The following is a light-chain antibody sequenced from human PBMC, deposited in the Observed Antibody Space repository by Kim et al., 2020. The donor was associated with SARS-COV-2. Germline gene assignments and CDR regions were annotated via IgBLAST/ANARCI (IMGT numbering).Light chain of an antibody. J-gene: IGKJ1*01. CDR1: ENVRSN. CDR3: QQYHNWPPWT. V-gene: IGKV3-15*01. Sequence: PGQRATLSGRPSENVRSNLAWYQQKPGQAPRLLIDGASTRAAGIPARFSGSESGTEFTLTISSLQSEDSAVYYCQQYHNWPPWTFGQGTKVDIK. CDR2: GAS.